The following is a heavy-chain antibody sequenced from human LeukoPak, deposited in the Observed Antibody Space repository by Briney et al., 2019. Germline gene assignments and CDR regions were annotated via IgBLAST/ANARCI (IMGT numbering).Heavy chain of an antibody. D-gene: IGHD1-7*01. Sequence: AGRSLRLSCAASGFTFDDYAMHWVRQAPGKGLEWVSGISWNSGSIGCADSVKGRFTISRDNAKNSLYLQMNSLRAEDMALYYCAKEGWNYALDYWGQGTLVTVSP. CDR2: ISWNSGSI. J-gene: IGHJ4*02. V-gene: IGHV3-9*03. CDR1: GFTFDDYA. CDR3: AKEGWNYALDY.